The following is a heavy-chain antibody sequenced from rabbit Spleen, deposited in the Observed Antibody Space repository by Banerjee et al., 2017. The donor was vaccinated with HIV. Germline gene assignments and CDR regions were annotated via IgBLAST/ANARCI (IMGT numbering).Heavy chain of an antibody. J-gene: IGHJ6*01. CDR3: ARDTSSSFSSYGMDL. D-gene: IGHD1-1*01. Sequence: EESGGGLVKPGASLTLTCTASGFSFSSSYYMCWVRQAPGKGLKLIACIYTISGITYYASWAKGRFTISKTSSTTVTLQMTSLTVADTATYFCARDTSSSFSSYGMDLWGQGTLVTVS. CDR2: IYTISGIT. CDR1: GFSFSSSYY. V-gene: IGHV1S40*01.